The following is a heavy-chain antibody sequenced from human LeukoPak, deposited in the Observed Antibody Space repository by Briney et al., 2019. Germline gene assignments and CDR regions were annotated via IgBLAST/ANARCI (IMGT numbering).Heavy chain of an antibody. CDR3: ARGGPLGDTNRFDH. Sequence: GSLRLSCAASGFTFSSYSMNWVRQAPGEGLEWVSYISSLSGTIYYADSVKGRFTISRDNAKNSLYLQMDSLRAEDTAVYYCARGGPLGDTNRFDHWGQGTLVSVSS. CDR1: GFTFSSYS. CDR2: ISSLSGTI. J-gene: IGHJ4*02. D-gene: IGHD2-8*01. V-gene: IGHV3-48*01.